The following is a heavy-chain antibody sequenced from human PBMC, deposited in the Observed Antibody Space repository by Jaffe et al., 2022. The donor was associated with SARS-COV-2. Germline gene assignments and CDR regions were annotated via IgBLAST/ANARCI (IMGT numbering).Heavy chain of an antibody. J-gene: IGHJ4*02. CDR1: GFTFSSYS. CDR3: ARDRVGNGPFDY. V-gene: IGHV3-21*01. D-gene: IGHD2-8*01. CDR2: ISSSSSYI. Sequence: EVQLVESGGGLVKPGGSLRLSCAASGFTFSSYSMNWVRQAPGKGLEWVSSISSSSSYIYYADSVKGRFTISRDNAKNSLYLQMNSLRAEDTAVYYCARDRVGNGPFDYWGQGTLVTVSS.